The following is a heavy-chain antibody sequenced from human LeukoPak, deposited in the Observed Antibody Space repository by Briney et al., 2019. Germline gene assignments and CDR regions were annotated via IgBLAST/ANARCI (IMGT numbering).Heavy chain of an antibody. CDR1: GYTLTELS. CDR2: FDPEDGET. V-gene: IGHV1-24*01. Sequence: ASVKVSCKVSGYTLTELSMHWVRQAPGKGLEWMGGFDPEDGETIYAQKLQGRVTMTTDTSTSTAYMELRSLRSDDTAVYYCARDVTTFDYWGQGTLVTVSS. D-gene: IGHD4-17*01. CDR3: ARDVTTFDY. J-gene: IGHJ4*02.